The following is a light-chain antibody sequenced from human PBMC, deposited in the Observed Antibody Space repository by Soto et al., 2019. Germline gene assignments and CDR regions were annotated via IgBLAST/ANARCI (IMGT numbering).Light chain of an antibody. V-gene: IGLV1-47*01. J-gene: IGLJ1*01. CDR2: RNN. CDR3: AAWDDSLSGYV. Sequence: QSVLTQPPSASGTPGQRVTISCSGSSSNIGSNYVYWYQQLPGTAPKLLIYRNNQWPSGVPDRFSGSKSYTSASLAISGLRSEDEADYYCAAWDDSLSGYVFGTGTKLTVL. CDR1: SSNIGSNY.